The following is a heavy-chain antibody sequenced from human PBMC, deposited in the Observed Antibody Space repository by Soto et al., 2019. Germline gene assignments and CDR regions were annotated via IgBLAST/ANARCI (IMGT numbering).Heavy chain of an antibody. V-gene: IGHV5-51*01. CDR1: GYSFTSYW. Sequence: GESLKISCKGSGYSFTSYWIGWVRQMPGKGLEWMGIIYPGDSDTRYSPSFQGQVTISADKSISTAYLQWSSLRSEDTAVYYCARSFLYCSGGSCYSYYYYYGMDVWGQGTTVTVSS. J-gene: IGHJ6*02. CDR2: IYPGDSDT. D-gene: IGHD2-15*01. CDR3: ARSFLYCSGGSCYSYYYYYGMDV.